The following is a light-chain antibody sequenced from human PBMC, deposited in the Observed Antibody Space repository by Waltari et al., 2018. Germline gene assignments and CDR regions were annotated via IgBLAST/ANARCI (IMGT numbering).Light chain of an antibody. CDR1: SSGLGSYDL. J-gene: IGLJ2*01. CDR2: EVE. V-gene: IGLV2-23*02. Sequence: SALPQPASVSASPGQYITISCTGSSSGLGSYDLVAWYQQHPRKAPHLLIYEVEKRPSGVSYRFSESKSGNAASRTVSGLQPEDEGHYFCSSYTYGGPWVFGGGTLLTVL. CDR3: SSYTYGGPWV.